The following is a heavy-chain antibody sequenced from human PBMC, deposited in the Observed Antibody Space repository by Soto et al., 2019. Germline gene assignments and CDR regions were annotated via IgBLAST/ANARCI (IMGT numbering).Heavy chain of an antibody. CDR2: IFHTGST. CDR1: GGSISSSSYY. CDR3: ARRRIVVATDFDF. Sequence: NPSETLSLTCTVSGGSISSSSYYWGWIRQPPGKGLEWIGHIFHTGSTYSNPSLKSRVTMSVDTSKNQFSLSLSSVTATDTAVYYCARRRIVVATDFDFRGQGTLVTVSS. V-gene: IGHV4-39*01. J-gene: IGHJ4*02. D-gene: IGHD1-26*01.